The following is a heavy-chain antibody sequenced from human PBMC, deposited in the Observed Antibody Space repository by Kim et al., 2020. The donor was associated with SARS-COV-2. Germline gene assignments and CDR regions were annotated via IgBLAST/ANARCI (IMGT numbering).Heavy chain of an antibody. CDR2: INAGNGNT. CDR3: AREFTDRYYDILTGYYYYYSMDV. J-gene: IGHJ6*02. V-gene: IGHV1-3*01. Sequence: ASVKVSCKASGYTFTSYAMHWVRQAPGQRLEWMGWINAGNGNTKYSQKFQGRVTITRDTSASTAYMELSSLRSEDTAVYYCAREFTDRYYDILTGYYYYYSMDVWGQGTTVTVSS. CDR1: GYTFTSYA. D-gene: IGHD3-9*01.